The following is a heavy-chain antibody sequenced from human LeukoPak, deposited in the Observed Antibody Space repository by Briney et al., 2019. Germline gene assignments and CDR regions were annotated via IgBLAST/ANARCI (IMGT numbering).Heavy chain of an antibody. V-gene: IGHV3-21*01. CDR3: ARDHTDGYSGGWYDD. J-gene: IGHJ4*02. CDR2: ISSSSSYI. D-gene: IGHD6-19*01. CDR1: GFIFSSQS. Sequence: PGGSERLSCAASGFIFSSQSMNCVRQAPGKGLEWVSSISSSSSYIYYADSVKGRFTISRDNAKNSLYLQMNSLRAEDTAVYYCARDHTDGYSGGWYDDWGQGTLVTVSS.